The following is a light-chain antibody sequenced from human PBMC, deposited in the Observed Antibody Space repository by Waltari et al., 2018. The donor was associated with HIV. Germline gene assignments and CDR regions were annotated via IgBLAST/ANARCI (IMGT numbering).Light chain of an antibody. Sequence: DIQMTQSPYTLSAYVGDRVTITCRASQSISSWLAWYQQKPGKAPKLLIYKASSLESGLPTRFSSSGSRTEFTLTISSLQADDFATYYCQQYNTYWTFGQGTKVEIK. V-gene: IGKV1-5*03. CDR3: QQYNTYWT. CDR1: QSISSW. J-gene: IGKJ1*01. CDR2: KAS.